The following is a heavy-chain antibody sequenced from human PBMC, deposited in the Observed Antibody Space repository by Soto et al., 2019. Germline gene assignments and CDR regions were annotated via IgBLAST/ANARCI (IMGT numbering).Heavy chain of an antibody. CDR3: AKVLTRMIVVFNYGFDI. J-gene: IGHJ3*02. V-gene: IGHV3-23*01. CDR2: ISGSGGST. D-gene: IGHD3-22*01. CDR1: GFTFSSYA. Sequence: GGSLRLSCAASGFTFSSYAMSWVRQAPGKGLEWVSAISGSGGSTYYADSVKGRFTISRDNSKNTLYLQMNSLRAEDTAVYYCAKVLTRMIVVFNYGFDIWGQGTMVTVSS.